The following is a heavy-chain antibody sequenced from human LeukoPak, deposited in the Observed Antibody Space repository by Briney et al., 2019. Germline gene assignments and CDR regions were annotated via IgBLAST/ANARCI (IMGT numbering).Heavy chain of an antibody. J-gene: IGHJ6*04. CDR1: GDSVSSNSAA. CDR3: ARESLRGVIQAYYYYGMDV. CDR2: TYYRSKWYN. Sequence: SQTLSLTCAISGDSVSSNSAAWNWIRQSPSRGLEWLGRTYYRSKWYNDYAVSVKSRITINPDTSKNQFSLQLNSVTPEDTAVYYCARESLRGVIQAYYYYGMDVWGKGTTVTVSS. V-gene: IGHV6-1*01. D-gene: IGHD3-10*01.